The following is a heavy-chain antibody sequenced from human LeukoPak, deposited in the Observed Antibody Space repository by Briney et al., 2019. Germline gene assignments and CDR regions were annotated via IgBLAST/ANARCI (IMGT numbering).Heavy chain of an antibody. J-gene: IGHJ4*02. V-gene: IGHV3-23*01. D-gene: IGHD2-2*01. Sequence: PGGSLRLSCAASGFAFSSYAMSWVRQAPVKGLEWVSAISGSGDSTYYADSVKGRFTISRDNSKNTLYLQMNSLRAEDTAVYYCANFGCSSTSCLDYWGQGTLVTVSS. CDR1: GFAFSSYA. CDR2: ISGSGDST. CDR3: ANFGCSSTSCLDY.